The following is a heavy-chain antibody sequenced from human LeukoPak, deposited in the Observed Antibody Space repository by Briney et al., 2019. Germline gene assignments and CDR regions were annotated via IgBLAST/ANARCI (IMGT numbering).Heavy chain of an antibody. J-gene: IGHJ4*02. Sequence: KPGGSLRLSCAASGFTFSRHDMHWVRQAPGKGLEWVAVISEDGSNMYYAGSVKGRFTISRDNSKNTLDLQMDALRAEDTAVYYCARDVSGSWSTDYWGQGTLVTVSS. D-gene: IGHD3-3*01. V-gene: IGHV3-30*03. CDR1: GFTFSRHD. CDR2: ISEDGSNM. CDR3: ARDVSGSWSTDY.